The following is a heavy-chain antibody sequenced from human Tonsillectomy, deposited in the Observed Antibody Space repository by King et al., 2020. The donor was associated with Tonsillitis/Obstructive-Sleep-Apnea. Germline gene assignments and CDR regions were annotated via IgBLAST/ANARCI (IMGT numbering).Heavy chain of an antibody. V-gene: IGHV5-51*01. J-gene: IGHJ5*02. D-gene: IGHD2-2*03. Sequence: QLVQSGAEVKKPGESLKLSCKGSGNSFTSYWIGWVRQMPAKGLEWMGIINPGDSDIRYSPSFQGQVTISADKSISTAFLQLSSLKASDTAMYYCARSGYCSSTTCLPFDPWGQGTLVTVSS. CDR1: GNSFTSYW. CDR3: ARSGYCSSTTCLPFDP. CDR2: INPGDSDI.